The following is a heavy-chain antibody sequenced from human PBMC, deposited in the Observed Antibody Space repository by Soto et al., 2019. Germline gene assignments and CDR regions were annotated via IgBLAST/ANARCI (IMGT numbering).Heavy chain of an antibody. D-gene: IGHD5-12*01. J-gene: IGHJ4*02. CDR2: IYYSGST. V-gene: IGHV4-30-4*01. Sequence: QVQLQESGPGLVKPSQTLSLTCTVSGGSISSGDYYWSWIRQPPGKGLEWIGYIYYSGSTYYNPSPNGRVTISVHTSKSHLSLKLSSVTAADTAVYYCARVSGYVRFDYWGQGTLVTVSS. CDR1: GGSISSGDYY. CDR3: ARVSGYVRFDY.